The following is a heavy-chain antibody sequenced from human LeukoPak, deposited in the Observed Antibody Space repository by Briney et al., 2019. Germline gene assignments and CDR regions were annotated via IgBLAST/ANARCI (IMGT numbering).Heavy chain of an antibody. D-gene: IGHD3-10*01. CDR2: IYSIGSS. CDR1: GDSVSRYY. CDR3: ARDGLGSYYYYGMDV. V-gene: IGHV4-4*07. J-gene: IGHJ6*02. Sequence: SETLSLTCTVSGDSVSRYYWSWIRQSAGRGLEWIERIYSIGSSHYNPSFKSRVSMSLDTSKNQVSLSLTSVTAADTAVYYCARDGLGSYYYYGMDVWGQGTTVTVSS.